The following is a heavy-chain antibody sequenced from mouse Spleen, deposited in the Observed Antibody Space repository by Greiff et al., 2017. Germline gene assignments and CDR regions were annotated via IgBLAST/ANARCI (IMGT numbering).Heavy chain of an antibody. CDR1: GFNFKNTY. CDR2: IEPANGNT. Sequence: VQLQQSVAELVRPGASVKLSCTASGFNFKNTYMHWVKQRPEQGLEWIGKIEPANGNTKYAPKFQGKATITADTSSNTAYLQLSSLTSEDTAIYYCAREDGMDYWGQGTSVTVSS. J-gene: IGHJ4*01. CDR3: AREDGMDY. V-gene: IGHV14-3*01.